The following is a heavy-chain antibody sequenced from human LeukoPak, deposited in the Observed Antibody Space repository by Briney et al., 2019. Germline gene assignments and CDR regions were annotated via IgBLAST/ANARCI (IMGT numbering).Heavy chain of an antibody. CDR2: ITSSSSDT. CDR3: ARDYDILTGYFRGGFDY. V-gene: IGHV3-11*05. D-gene: IGHD3-9*01. Sequence: GRSLRLSCAASGFTFSDYYMSWIRQAPGKGLEWISYITSSSSDTNYADSVKGRFTISRDNAKKSLYLQMNSLRAEDTAVYYCARDYDILTGYFRGGFDYWGQGTLVTVSS. CDR1: GFTFSDYY. J-gene: IGHJ4*02.